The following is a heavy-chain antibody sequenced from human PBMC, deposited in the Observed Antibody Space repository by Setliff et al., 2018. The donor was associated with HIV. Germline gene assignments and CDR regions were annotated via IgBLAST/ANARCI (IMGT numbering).Heavy chain of an antibody. V-gene: IGHV4-59*11. J-gene: IGHJ5*02. CDR1: DGSISSHY. CDR3: ARDPGGLYCRSASCQGGWFDP. Sequence: SETLSLTFTVSDGSISSHYWSWIRQPPGKGLEWIGTIYHSGSTKHNPSLKSRVSIAVDRSKNQFPLNLSSVTAADTAVYYCARDPGGLYCRSASCQGGWFDPWGQGTLVTVSS. D-gene: IGHD2-2*01. CDR2: IYHSGST.